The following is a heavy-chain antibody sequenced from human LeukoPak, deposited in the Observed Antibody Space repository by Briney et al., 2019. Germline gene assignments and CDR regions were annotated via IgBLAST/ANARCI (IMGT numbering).Heavy chain of an antibody. CDR3: AREETEDYFDY. CDR1: GFTFSSYE. CDR2: ITRSGNTI. Sequence: PGGSLRLSCAASGFTFSSYEMNWVGQSPGKGLEWISYITRSGNTIYYADSVKGRFTISRDNGKNSLYLQMNSLRAEDTAVYYCAREETEDYFDYWGQGTLVTVSS. D-gene: IGHD1-1*01. V-gene: IGHV3-48*03. J-gene: IGHJ4*02.